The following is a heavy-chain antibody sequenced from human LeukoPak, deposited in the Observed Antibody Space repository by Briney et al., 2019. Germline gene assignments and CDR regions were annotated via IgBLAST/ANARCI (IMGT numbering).Heavy chain of an antibody. CDR3: ARANLRVYYYYMDV. J-gene: IGHJ6*03. CDR1: GYTLTSYG. V-gene: IGHV1-69*13. CDR2: IIPIFGTA. Sequence: SVKVSCKASGYTLTSYGISWVRQAPGQGLEWMGGIIPIFGTANYAQKFQGRVTITADESTSTAYMELSSLRSEDTAVYYCARANLRVYYYYMDVWGKGTTVTVSS.